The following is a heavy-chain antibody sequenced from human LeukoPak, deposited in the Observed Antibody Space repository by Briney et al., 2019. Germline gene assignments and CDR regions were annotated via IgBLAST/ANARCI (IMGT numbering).Heavy chain of an antibody. V-gene: IGHV3-23*01. J-gene: IGHJ4*02. CDR3: AKRGVVIRVILVGFHKEAYYFDS. CDR1: GITLSNYG. Sequence: GGSLRLSCAVSGITLSNYGMSWVRQAPGKGLEWVAGISDSGGRTNYADSVKGRFTISRDNPKNTLYMQMNSLRAEDTAVYFCAKRGVVIRVILVGFHKEAYYFDSWGQGALVTVSS. D-gene: IGHD3-22*01. CDR2: ISDSGGRT.